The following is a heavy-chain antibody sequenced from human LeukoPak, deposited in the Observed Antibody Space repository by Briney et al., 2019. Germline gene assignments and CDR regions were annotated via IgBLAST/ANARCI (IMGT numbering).Heavy chain of an antibody. J-gene: IGHJ5*02. V-gene: IGHV3-74*01. CDR3: ARDLGPCSSNRCQTNWFHP. CDR1: GFTLSTYW. D-gene: IGHD2-2*01. Sequence: PGGSLRLSCAASGFTLSTYWMHWVRQAPGKGLVWVSRINSDGSTTTYADSVKGRFTISRDNAKNTLYLQMNSLRAEDTAVYYCARDLGPCSSNRCQTNWFHPWGQGTLVTVSS. CDR2: INSDGSTT.